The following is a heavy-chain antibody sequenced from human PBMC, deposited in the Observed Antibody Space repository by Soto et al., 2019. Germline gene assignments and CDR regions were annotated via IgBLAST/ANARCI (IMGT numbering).Heavy chain of an antibody. CDR1: GFTFSDHG. D-gene: IGHD1-1*01. J-gene: IGHJ4*02. CDR3: AKQFDLGGLEDY. CDR2: ISHDGNSK. Sequence: HVQLVESGGGVVQPGTSLRLSCAASGFTFSDHGMHWVRQAPGKGLEWVAVISHDGNSKYYGDSVKGRFTVSRDNSNNMAYLQMNSLRLEDTAMYYCAKQFDLGGLEDYWGQGTLVTVSS. V-gene: IGHV3-30*18.